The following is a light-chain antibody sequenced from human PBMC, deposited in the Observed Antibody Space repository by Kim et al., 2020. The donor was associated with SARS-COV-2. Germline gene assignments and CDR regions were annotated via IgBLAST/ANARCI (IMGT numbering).Light chain of an antibody. CDR2: GAS. CDR1: QSVSSN. CDR3: QQYNNWPF. V-gene: IGKV3-15*01. J-gene: IGKJ4*01. Sequence: SVSPGERATLSCRASQSVSSNLAWYQQKPGQAPRLLIYGASTRDTGIPARFSGSGSGTEFTLTISSLQSEDFAVYYCQQYNNWPFFGGGTKVDIK.